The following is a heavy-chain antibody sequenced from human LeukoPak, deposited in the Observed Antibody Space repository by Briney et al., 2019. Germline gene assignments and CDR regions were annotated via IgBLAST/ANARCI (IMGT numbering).Heavy chain of an antibody. CDR2: MNPNSGNT. CDR3: ARRHCSGGSCYSQN. Sequence: ASVKVSCKASGYTFTSYDINGVRRATGQGLEWMGWMNPNSGNTCYAQKFQGRVTMTRNTSISTAYMEVSSLRSEDTAVYYCARRHCSGGSCYSQNWGQGTLVTVSS. V-gene: IGHV1-8*01. J-gene: IGHJ4*02. D-gene: IGHD2-15*01. CDR1: GYTFTSYD.